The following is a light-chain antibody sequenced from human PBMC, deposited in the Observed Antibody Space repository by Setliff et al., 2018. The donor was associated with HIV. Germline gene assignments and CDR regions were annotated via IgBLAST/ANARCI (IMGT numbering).Light chain of an antibody. J-gene: IGLJ1*01. CDR1: NSDLGAYNY. CDR3: CSYAGDSTYV. Sequence: ALTQPASVSGSPGQSITISCTGANSDLGAYNYVSWYQQHPDKAPKLIIYEVNNRPSGVSDRFSGSKSGNTASLTISGLQAEDEADYYCCSYAGDSTYVFGTGTKVTVL. V-gene: IGLV2-14*01. CDR2: EVN.